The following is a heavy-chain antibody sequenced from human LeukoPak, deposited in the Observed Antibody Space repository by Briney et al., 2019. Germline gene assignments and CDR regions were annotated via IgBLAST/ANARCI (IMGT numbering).Heavy chain of an antibody. V-gene: IGHV3-7*01. Sequence: GGFLRLSCAASGFIFSPYWVTWVRQAPGMGLEWVANMKEDGGEKFYVDSVRGRFTISRDNAKNSVYLQMNSLRVEDTGVYYCARVRTEWYIDLWGRGTLVTVST. CDR1: GFIFSPYW. D-gene: IGHD2-8*02. J-gene: IGHJ2*01. CDR2: MKEDGGEK. CDR3: ARVRTEWYIDL.